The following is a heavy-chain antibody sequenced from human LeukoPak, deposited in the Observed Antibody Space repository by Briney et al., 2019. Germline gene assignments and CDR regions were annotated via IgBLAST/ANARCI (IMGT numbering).Heavy chain of an antibody. CDR1: GGSFSGYY. D-gene: IGHD1-1*01. CDR2: IIDTGST. CDR3: ARTGTLPDY. J-gene: IGHJ4*02. Sequence: PSETLSLTCAVHGGSFSGYYWTWIRQPPGKGLEWIGEIIDTGSTKYTSSLKSRVTISVDTSKNQFSLKLSSVTAADTAVYYCARTGTLPDYWGQGTLVTVSS. V-gene: IGHV4-34*12.